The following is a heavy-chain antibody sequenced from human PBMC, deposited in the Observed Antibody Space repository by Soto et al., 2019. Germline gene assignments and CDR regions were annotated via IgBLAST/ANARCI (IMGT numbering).Heavy chain of an antibody. D-gene: IGHD3-9*01. CDR2: SNAGNGNT. J-gene: IGHJ3*02. Sequence: ASVNVSCKASVYTFTSYAMHWVRQAPGQRLEWMGWSNAGNGNTKYSQKFQGRVTITSDTSASTAYMELSSLRAEDTAVDYCARPNSRIWFAAFDIWGQGTMVTVSS. V-gene: IGHV1-3*01. CDR3: ARPNSRIWFAAFDI. CDR1: VYTFTSYA.